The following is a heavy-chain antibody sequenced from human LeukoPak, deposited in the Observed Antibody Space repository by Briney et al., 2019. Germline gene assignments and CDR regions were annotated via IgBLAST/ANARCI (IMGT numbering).Heavy chain of an antibody. J-gene: IGHJ4*02. CDR2: IRGSGAQT. V-gene: IGHV3-23*01. Sequence: GGSLRLSCAASGFTFSIYGMSWLRQAPGKGLEWVSAIRGSGAQTFYADSVKGRFTISRDNPKHTLYLQMNSLRAEDTAVYYCAKTLPYQVYCSGDCPYLFDHWGQGTLVTVSS. D-gene: IGHD2-21*02. CDR1: GFTFSIYG. CDR3: AKTLPYQVYCSGDCPYLFDH.